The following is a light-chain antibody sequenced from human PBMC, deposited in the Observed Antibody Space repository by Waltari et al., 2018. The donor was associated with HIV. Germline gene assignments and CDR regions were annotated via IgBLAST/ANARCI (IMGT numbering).Light chain of an antibody. CDR1: NIGSKS. V-gene: IGLV3-21*02. J-gene: IGLJ1*01. Sequence: SYVLTQPPSVSVAPGQAARISCGGFNIGSKSVHWYQQKPGQAPLLVVYEDDDRPSGIPERFSGSNSENTAALTISRVEAGDEADYYCQVWDSSSDHSVFGTGTKVTVL. CDR2: EDD. CDR3: QVWDSSSDHSV.